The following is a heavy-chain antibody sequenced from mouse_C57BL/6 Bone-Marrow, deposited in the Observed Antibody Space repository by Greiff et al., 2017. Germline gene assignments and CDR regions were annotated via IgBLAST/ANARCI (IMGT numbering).Heavy chain of an antibody. CDR2: ISYSGST. Sequence: VQLQQSGPGMVKPSQSLSLTCTVTGYSITSGYDWHWIRHFPGNKLEWMGYISYSGSTNYNPSLKSRISITHDTSKNHFFLKLNSVTTEDTATYYCAREDSQGAMDYWGQGTSVTVSS. CDR1: GYSITSGYD. V-gene: IGHV3-1*01. CDR3: AREDSQGAMDY. J-gene: IGHJ4*01.